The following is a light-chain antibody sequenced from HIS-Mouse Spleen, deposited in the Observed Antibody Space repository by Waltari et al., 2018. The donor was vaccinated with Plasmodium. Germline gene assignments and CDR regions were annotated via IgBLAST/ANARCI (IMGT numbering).Light chain of an antibody. CDR2: AAS. CDR1: QGISSW. J-gene: IGKJ3*01. CDR3: QQANSFPPGST. V-gene: IGKV1-12*01. Sequence: DIQMTQSPSSVSASVGDRVTLTDRASQGISSWLAWYQHKPGNAHKLLIYAASSLQSGVPSRFSGSGSGTDFTLTISSLQPEDFATYYCQQANSFPPGSTFGPGTKVDIK.